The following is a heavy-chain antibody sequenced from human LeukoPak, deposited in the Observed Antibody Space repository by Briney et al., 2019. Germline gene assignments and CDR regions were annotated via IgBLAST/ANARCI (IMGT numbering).Heavy chain of an antibody. J-gene: IGHJ4*02. V-gene: IGHV3-7*01. CDR2: IKQGGSEK. D-gene: IGHD3-9*01. CDR1: GFTFGNYW. Sequence: GGSLRLSCAASGFTFGNYWMNWIRQAPGKGLEGVASIKQGGSEKYYVDSVKGRFTISRDNDKNSLLLQMDSLRAEDTAVYFCARGVQYYDILTGGFDYWGQGTLVTVSS. CDR3: ARGVQYYDILTGGFDY.